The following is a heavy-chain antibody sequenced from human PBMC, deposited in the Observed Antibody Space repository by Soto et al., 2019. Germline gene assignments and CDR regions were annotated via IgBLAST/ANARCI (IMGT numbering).Heavy chain of an antibody. CDR3: ARDPIDIVLMVYAISYYYGMDV. D-gene: IGHD2-8*01. V-gene: IGHV3-64*04. Sequence: PVGSLILSCSASGFTFMSFGMHWVRHAPGKGLYFVSAIKSLGDTTYYAYSVKGRFTISRDNSKNTLYLQMNSLRAEDTAVYYCARDPIDIVLMVYAISYYYGMDVWGQGTTVTVSS. CDR2: IKSLGDTT. CDR1: GFTFMSFG. J-gene: IGHJ6*02.